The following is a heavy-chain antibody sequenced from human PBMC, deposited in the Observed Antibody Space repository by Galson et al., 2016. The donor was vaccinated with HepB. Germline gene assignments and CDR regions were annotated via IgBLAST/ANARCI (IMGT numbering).Heavy chain of an antibody. CDR3: ATDLDSGAYYSDC. D-gene: IGHD3-22*01. CDR1: GYALTELF. J-gene: IGHJ4*02. CDR2: FDPEDGET. V-gene: IGHV1-24*01. Sequence: SVKVSCKVSGYALTELFMHWVRQAPGKGLEWMGRFDPEDGETIYAQKFQGRVTVTEDTSTDTAYMELSGLRSEDTAVYYCATDLDSGAYYSDCWGQGTLVTVSS.